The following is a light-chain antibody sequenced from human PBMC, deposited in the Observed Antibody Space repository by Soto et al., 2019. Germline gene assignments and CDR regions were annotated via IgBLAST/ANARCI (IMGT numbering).Light chain of an antibody. V-gene: IGKV3-15*01. Sequence: EIGLTQSKSTLSLSPGERATLSCRASQRVSSYLAWYQQKPGQAPRLLMYDVSTRASAAPARFSGSGSGSEFTLTISSLQSEDFAIYFCQQYYHWRTFGQGTKVDI. J-gene: IGKJ1*01. CDR2: DVS. CDR1: QRVSSY. CDR3: QQYYHWRT.